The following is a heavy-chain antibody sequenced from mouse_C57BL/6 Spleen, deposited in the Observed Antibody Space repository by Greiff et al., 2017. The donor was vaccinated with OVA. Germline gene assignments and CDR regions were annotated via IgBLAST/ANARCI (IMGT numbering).Heavy chain of an antibody. D-gene: IGHD3-3*01. CDR3: ARRGSGTGVYYAMDY. J-gene: IGHJ4*01. CDR1: GYTFTDYN. V-gene: IGHV1-18*01. Sequence: SGPELVKPGASVKIPCKASGYTFTDYNMDWVKQSHGKSLEWIGDINPNNGGTIYNQKFKGKATLTVDKSSSTAYMELRSLTSEDTAVYYCARRGSGTGVYYAMDYWGQGTSVTVSS. CDR2: INPNNGGT.